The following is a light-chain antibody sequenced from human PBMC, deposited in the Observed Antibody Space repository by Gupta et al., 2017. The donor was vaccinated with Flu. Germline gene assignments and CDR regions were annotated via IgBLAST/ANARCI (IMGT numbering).Light chain of an antibody. CDR2: GAS. V-gene: IGKV3-15*01. J-gene: IGKJ3*01. Sequence: EIVMTQSPATLSVSPGERATLSCRASQSVSSNLDWYQQKPGQAPRLLIYGASTRATGIPARFSDSGYGKEFTLTISSRQSEDFAVYYCQQYNNWPPLTFGHGTKVDIK. CDR3: QQYNNWPPLT. CDR1: QSVSSN.